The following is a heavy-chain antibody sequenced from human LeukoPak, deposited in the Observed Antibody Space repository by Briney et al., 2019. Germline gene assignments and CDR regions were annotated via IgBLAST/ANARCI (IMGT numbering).Heavy chain of an antibody. D-gene: IGHD2-15*01. CDR3: ARGPNCSGGSCYFTRRYYYYYYYMDV. J-gene: IGHJ6*03. Sequence: GASAKVSCKASGYTFTSYDINWVRQATGQGLEWMGWMNSNSGNTGYAQKFQGRVTITRNTSISTAYMELSSLRSEDTAVYYCARGPNCSGGSCYFTRRYYYYYYYMDVWGKGTTVTVSS. CDR1: GYTFTSYD. V-gene: IGHV1-8*03. CDR2: MNSNSGNT.